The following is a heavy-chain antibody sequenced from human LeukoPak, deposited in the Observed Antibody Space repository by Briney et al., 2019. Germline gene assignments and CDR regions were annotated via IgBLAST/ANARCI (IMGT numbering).Heavy chain of an antibody. CDR1: GYTFTSYG. CDR3: ARDRYSSGWGIYYFDY. J-gene: IGHJ4*02. D-gene: IGHD6-19*01. CDR2: ISAYNGNT. Sequence: GASVKVSCKASGYTFTSYGISWVRQAPGQGLEWMGWISAYNGNTNYAQKLQGRVTMTTDTSTSTAYMELRSPRSDDTAVYYCARDRYSSGWGIYYFDYWGQGTLVTVSS. V-gene: IGHV1-18*01.